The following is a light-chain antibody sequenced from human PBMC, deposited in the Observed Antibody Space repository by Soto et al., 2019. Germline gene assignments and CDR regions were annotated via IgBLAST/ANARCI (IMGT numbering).Light chain of an antibody. CDR2: ELT. V-gene: IGLV2-14*03. CDR3: SSYSSSSTLVV. J-gene: IGLJ2*01. Sequence: QSVLTQPASVSGSPGQSITISCTGTSSDVGGYNYVSWYQQHPGKAPKLMIFELTNRPSGVSNRFSGSKSGNTASLTISGVQAEDEAEYYCSSYSSSSTLVVFGGGTKLTVL. CDR1: SSDVGGYNY.